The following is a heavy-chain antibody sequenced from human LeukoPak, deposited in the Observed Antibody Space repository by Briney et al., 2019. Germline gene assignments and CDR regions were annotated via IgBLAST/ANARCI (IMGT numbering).Heavy chain of an antibody. CDR3: ARGPLEDSVWGSYRLRYFDY. Sequence: SETLSLTCAVYGGSFSGYYWSWIRQPPGKGLEWIGEINHSGSTNYNPSLKSRVTISVDTSKNQFSLKLSSVTAADTAVYYCARGPLEDSVWGSYRLRYFDYWGQGTLVTVSS. J-gene: IGHJ4*02. V-gene: IGHV4-34*01. CDR1: GGSFSGYY. CDR2: INHSGST. D-gene: IGHD3-16*02.